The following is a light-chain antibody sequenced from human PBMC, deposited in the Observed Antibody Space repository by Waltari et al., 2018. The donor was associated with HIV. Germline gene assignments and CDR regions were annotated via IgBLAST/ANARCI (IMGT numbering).Light chain of an antibody. CDR1: SSNIGNHD. Sequence: QSVLTQPPSVSAAPGQTVTISCSGSSSNIGNHDVSWYQQLPGTAPKLLIYGHNKRPSGTPDRVSGSQSGTSATLGITGLQTGDEADYYCGTWDSSLSAVFGGWTKLTVL. CDR3: GTWDSSLSAV. V-gene: IGLV1-51*01. J-gene: IGLJ3*02. CDR2: GHN.